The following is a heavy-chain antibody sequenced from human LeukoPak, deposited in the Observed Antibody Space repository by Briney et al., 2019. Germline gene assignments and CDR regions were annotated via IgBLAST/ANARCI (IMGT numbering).Heavy chain of an antibody. CDR1: GFTFSAYG. Sequence: GGSLRLSCAASGFTFSAYGMHWVRQAPGKGLEWVAFVRSDGSNTYYADSVRGRFTISRDNSKNTLYLQMNSLRPEDTAVYYCARVEAVYYYGSASPYSPYWGQGTLVTVSS. CDR3: ARVEAVYYYGSASPYSPY. V-gene: IGHV3-30*02. J-gene: IGHJ4*02. CDR2: VRSDGSNT. D-gene: IGHD3-10*01.